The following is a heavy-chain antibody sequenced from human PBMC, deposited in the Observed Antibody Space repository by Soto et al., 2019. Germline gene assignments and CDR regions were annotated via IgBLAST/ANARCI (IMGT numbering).Heavy chain of an antibody. J-gene: IGHJ6*02. CDR3: AKLGSLGHPYYYGMDV. CDR2: ISGGGTSI. CDR1: TFTFSDYC. Sequence: GGSLRLSCAASTFTFSDYCMSWIRQAPGKGLEWVSYISGGGTSIYYADSVKGRFSVSRDNAKTSLYLQMNSLRAEDTAVYYCAKLGSLGHPYYYGMDVWGPGTTVTVAS. V-gene: IGHV3-11*01. D-gene: IGHD3-16*01.